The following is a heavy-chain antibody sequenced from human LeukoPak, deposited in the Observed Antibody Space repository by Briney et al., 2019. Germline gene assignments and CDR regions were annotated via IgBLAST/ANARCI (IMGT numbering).Heavy chain of an antibody. J-gene: IGHJ4*02. V-gene: IGHV3-30*01. Sequence: PPGGPLRLSCAASGFTFSSYAMHWVRQAPGKGLEWVAVISYDGSNKYYADSVKGRFTISRDNSKNTLYLQMNSLRAEDTAVYYCARDTSVLLWFGEFDYWGQGTLVTVSS. CDR2: ISYDGSNK. CDR3: ARDTSVLLWFGEFDY. D-gene: IGHD3-10*01. CDR1: GFTFSSYA.